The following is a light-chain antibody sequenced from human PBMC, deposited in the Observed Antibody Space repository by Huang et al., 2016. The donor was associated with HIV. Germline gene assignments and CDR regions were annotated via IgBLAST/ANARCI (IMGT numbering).Light chain of an antibody. CDR2: GAS. CDR1: QSVSSSY. CDR3: QQYGGSPIT. J-gene: IGKJ5*01. V-gene: IGKV3-20*01. Sequence: EIVLTQSPGTLSLFPGERATLSCRASQSVSSSYLALYQQKPGRAPRRLIYGASNGATGIPARFSGSGAGTDFTLTISRVEPEDFAVYYCQQYGGSPITFGQGTRLEIK.